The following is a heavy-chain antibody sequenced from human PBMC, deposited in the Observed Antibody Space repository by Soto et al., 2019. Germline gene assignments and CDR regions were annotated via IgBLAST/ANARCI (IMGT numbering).Heavy chain of an antibody. CDR3: ARDPESITIFGVVIPSWFDP. D-gene: IGHD3-3*01. V-gene: IGHV1-2*02. Sequence: QVQLVQSGAEVKKPGASVKVSCKASGYTFTGYYMHWVRQAPGQGLEWMGWINPNSGGTNYAQKFKGRVTMTRDTSISTAYMELSRLRSDDTAVYYCARDPESITIFGVVIPSWFDPWGQGTLVTVSS. CDR1: GYTFTGYY. J-gene: IGHJ5*02. CDR2: INPNSGGT.